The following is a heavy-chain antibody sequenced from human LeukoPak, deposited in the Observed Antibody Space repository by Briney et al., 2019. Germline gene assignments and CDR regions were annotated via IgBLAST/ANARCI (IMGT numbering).Heavy chain of an antibody. CDR3: ARDLDIAVAGTSDAFGI. V-gene: IGHV3-48*03. D-gene: IGHD6-19*01. CDR1: GFTFSSYE. CDR2: ISSSGSTI. Sequence: TGGSLRLSCAASGFTFSSYEMNWVRQAPGKGLEWVSYISSSGSTIYYADSVKGRFTISRDNAKNSLYLQINSLRAEDTAVYYCARDLDIAVAGTSDAFGIWGQGTMVTVSS. J-gene: IGHJ3*02.